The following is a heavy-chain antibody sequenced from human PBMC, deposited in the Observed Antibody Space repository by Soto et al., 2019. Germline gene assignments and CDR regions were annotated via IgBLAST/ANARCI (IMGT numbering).Heavy chain of an antibody. V-gene: IGHV1-2*02. Sequence: QVQLVQSGAEVKKPGASVKVSCKTSGDSFSAFYLHWVRQAPGHGLGWLGWINPNGGATKSAQRLRGRVAMTRATSIRTAYLELSSLGSDDTAIYYCARESGGATATLDYYYFYMDVWGKGTTVTGSS. J-gene: IGHJ6*03. D-gene: IGHD1-26*01. CDR1: GDSFSAFY. CDR3: ARESGGATATLDYYYFYMDV. CDR2: INPNGGAT.